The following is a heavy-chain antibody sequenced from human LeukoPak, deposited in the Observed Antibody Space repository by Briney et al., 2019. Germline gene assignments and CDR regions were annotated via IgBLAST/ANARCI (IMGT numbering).Heavy chain of an antibody. CDR1: VGAFNDYY. V-gene: IGHV4-34*01. D-gene: IGHD5-12*01. CDR3: ARRGIWIQWNFEY. J-gene: IGHJ4*02. CDR2: INEGVIT. Sequence: SETLCLTSAVEVGAFNDYYWSSVRQSPEKGLEWMVEINEGVITIYNTSIRKRVTMSIDTNRKHISLQLASLTAADTAVYFCARRGIWIQWNFEYWGQGVLVTVSS.